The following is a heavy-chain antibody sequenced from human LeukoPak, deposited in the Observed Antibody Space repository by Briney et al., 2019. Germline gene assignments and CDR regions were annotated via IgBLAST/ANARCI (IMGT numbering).Heavy chain of an antibody. CDR1: GFTFSSYW. J-gene: IGHJ5*01. D-gene: IGHD4-17*01. V-gene: IGHV3-7*03. CDR3: ARDGPGDGDYVFDF. Sequence: GGSLRLSCAASGFTFSSYWMNWARQAPGKGLEWVASINHNGNVNYYVDSVKGRFTISRDNAKNSLYLQMSNLRAEDTAVYFCARDGPGDGDYVFDFWGQGTLVTVSS. CDR2: INHNGNVN.